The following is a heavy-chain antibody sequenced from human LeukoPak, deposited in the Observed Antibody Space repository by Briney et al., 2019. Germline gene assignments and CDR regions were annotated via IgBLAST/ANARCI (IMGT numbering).Heavy chain of an antibody. CDR3: ARFRDTGYYMDV. CDR1: GGSISSYY. J-gene: IGHJ6*03. Sequence: PSETLSLTCTVSGGSISSYYWSWIRQPPGKGLEWIGYIYTSGSTNYNPSLKSRGTITVDTSKNQFPLKLRSSTAADTAVYYCARFRDTGYYMDVWGKGTTVTVSS. V-gene: IGHV4-4*09. CDR2: IYTSGST.